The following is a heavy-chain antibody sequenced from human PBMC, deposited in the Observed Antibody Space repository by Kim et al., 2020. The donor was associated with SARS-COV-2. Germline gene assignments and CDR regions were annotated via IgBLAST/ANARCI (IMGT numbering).Heavy chain of an antibody. D-gene: IGHD3-3*01. V-gene: IGHV1-24*01. CDR2: GET. J-gene: IGHJ4*02. Sequence: GETSYARKFQGRVTMTEDTSTHTAYMELTSLRFEDTAVYYCAGGDFQIDSWGQGTLVSVSS. CDR3: AGGDFQIDS.